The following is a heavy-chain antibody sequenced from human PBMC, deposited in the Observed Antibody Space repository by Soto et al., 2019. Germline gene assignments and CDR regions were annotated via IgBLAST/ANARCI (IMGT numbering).Heavy chain of an antibody. D-gene: IGHD3-3*01. CDR3: GKATVFGVVRYYFDY. V-gene: IGHV3-9*01. CDR1: GFTFDDYA. CDR2: ISWNGGII. J-gene: IGHJ4*02. Sequence: EVQLVESGGGLVQPGRSLRVSCAASGFTFDDYAIHWVRQAPGKGLEWVSGISWNGGIIGYADSVKGRFTISRDNAKNSLYLQMNSLRPEDTALYYCGKATVFGVVRYYFDYWGQGTLVTVAS.